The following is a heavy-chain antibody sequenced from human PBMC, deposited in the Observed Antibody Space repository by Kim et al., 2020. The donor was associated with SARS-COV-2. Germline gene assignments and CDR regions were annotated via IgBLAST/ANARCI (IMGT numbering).Heavy chain of an antibody. CDR3: ARDPGVTMTTVTTCELCAFDI. D-gene: IGHD4-17*01. CDR1: GYTFTSYG. J-gene: IGHJ3*02. CDR2: ISAYNGNT. Sequence: ASVKVSCKASGYTFTSYGISWVRQAPGQGLEWMGWISAYNGNTNYAQKLQGRVTMTTDTSTSTAYMELRSLRSDDTAVYYCARDPGVTMTTVTTCELCAFDIWGQGTMVTVSS. V-gene: IGHV1-18*01.